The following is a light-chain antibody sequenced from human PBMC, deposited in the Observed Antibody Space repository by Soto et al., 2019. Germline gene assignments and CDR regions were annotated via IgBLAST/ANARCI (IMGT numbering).Light chain of an antibody. V-gene: IGLV2-8*01. CDR2: QVF. CDR1: KSAIGVYDF. Sequence: QSVLTQPPSASGSPGQSVTISCTGTKSAIGVYDFVSWYQHLPGKAPRLIIYQVFQRPSGVPDRCSGSKSGNTASLTVSGLQAADEADYFCKSYAGSNTYVFGSGTKVTVL. CDR3: KSYAGSNTYV. J-gene: IGLJ1*01.